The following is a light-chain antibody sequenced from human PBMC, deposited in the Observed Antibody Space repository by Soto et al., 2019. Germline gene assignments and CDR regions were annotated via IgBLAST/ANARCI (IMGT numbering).Light chain of an antibody. V-gene: IGKV1-8*01. CDR3: QQYYSYPWT. CDR2: AAS. Sequence: AIRMTQSPSSFSASTGDRVTITCRASQGISSYLAWYQQKPGKAPKLLIYAASTVQSGVPSRFSGSGSGTDFTLTIRCLQSEDFATYYCQQYYSYPWTFGQGTKVEIK. CDR1: QGISSY. J-gene: IGKJ1*01.